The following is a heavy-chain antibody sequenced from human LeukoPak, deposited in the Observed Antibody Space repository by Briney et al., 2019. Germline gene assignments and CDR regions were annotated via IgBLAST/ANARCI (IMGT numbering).Heavy chain of an antibody. CDR2: IYYSGST. J-gene: IGHJ4*02. CDR1: GGSFSGYY. CDR3: ARAGYSSGWRLIDY. Sequence: SETLSLTCAVYGGSFSGYYWSWIRQPPGKGLEWIGYIYYSGSTNYNPSLKSRVTISVDTSKNQFSLKLSSVTAADTAVYYCARAGYSSGWRLIDYWGQGTLVTVSS. V-gene: IGHV4-59*01. D-gene: IGHD6-19*01.